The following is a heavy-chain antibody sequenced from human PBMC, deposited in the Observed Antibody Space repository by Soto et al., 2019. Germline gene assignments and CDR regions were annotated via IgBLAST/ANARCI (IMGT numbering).Heavy chain of an antibody. D-gene: IGHD2-2*03. Sequence: EVLLLESGGGLVQPGGSLRLSCEASGFTFSNYAMSWVRQAPGKGLEWVSTISNSDATYYADSVKGRFTISRDTSRNTLYLRRNTLRDGDTAVYYCARVWGEDGYCTSFSCLYYFDHWGQGTLVTVSS. CDR3: ARVWGEDGYCTSFSCLYYFDH. CDR2: ISNSDAT. CDR1: GFTFSNYA. V-gene: IGHV3-23*01. J-gene: IGHJ4*02.